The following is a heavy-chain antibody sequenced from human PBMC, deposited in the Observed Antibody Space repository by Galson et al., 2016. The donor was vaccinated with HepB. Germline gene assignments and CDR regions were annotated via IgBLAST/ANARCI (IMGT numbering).Heavy chain of an antibody. CDR1: GYTFTSYA. CDR2: INTNTGNP. Sequence: SVKVSCKASGYTFTSYAMNWVRRAPGQGLEWMGWINTNTGNPTYAQGFTGRFVFSLDTSVSTAYLQISSLKAEDTAVYYCARPIHLGGYYYYGMDVWGQGTTVTVSS. CDR3: ARPIHLGGYYYYGMDV. V-gene: IGHV7-4-1*02. J-gene: IGHJ6*02. D-gene: IGHD3-16*01.